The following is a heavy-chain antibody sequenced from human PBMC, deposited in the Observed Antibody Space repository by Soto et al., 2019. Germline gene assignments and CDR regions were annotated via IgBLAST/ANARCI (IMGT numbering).Heavy chain of an antibody. Sequence: GGSLRLSCAASGFTFSSYAMSWVRQAPGEGLEWVSGISGSGRITKYADSVKGRFIISRDNFKNTLFLQMNSLRAEDTAVYYCAKDVHYDIVTGIEYFHHWAQGTLVTVSS. V-gene: IGHV3-23*01. CDR1: GFTFSSYA. CDR3: AKDVHYDIVTGIEYFHH. D-gene: IGHD3-9*01. J-gene: IGHJ1*01. CDR2: ISGSGRIT.